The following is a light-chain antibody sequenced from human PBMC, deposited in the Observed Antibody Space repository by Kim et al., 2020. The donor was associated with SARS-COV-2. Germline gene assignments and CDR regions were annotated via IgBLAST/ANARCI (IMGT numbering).Light chain of an antibody. J-gene: IGLJ2*01. CDR3: TSRDSNDNVV. V-gene: IGLV3-19*01. CDR2: GKN. Sequence: SSELTQDPAVSVALGQTVRITCQGDSLRSYYATWYQQKPGQAPILVIYGKNNRPSGIPDRFSGSSSGNTASLTITGTQAGDEADYYCTSRDSNDNVVVGG. CDR1: SLRSYY.